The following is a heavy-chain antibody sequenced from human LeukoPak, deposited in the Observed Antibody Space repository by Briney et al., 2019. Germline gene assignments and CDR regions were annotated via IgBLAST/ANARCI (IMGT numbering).Heavy chain of an antibody. Sequence: PGGSLRLSCAASGFTFSSYSMNWVRQAPGKGLEWVSSISSSSSYIYYADSVKGRFTISRDNAKNSPYLQMDSLRAEDTAVYYCAEIGRFGDLTDYWGQGTLVTASS. CDR3: AEIGRFGDLTDY. CDR2: ISSSSSYI. J-gene: IGHJ4*02. D-gene: IGHD3-10*01. CDR1: GFTFSSYS. V-gene: IGHV3-21*01.